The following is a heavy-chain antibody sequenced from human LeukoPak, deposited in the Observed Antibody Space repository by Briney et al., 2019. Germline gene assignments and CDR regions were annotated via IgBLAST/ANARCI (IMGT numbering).Heavy chain of an antibody. CDR3: ARSGYSNFDY. J-gene: IGHJ4*02. CDR2: IYASGST. Sequence: PSETLSLTCTVSGGSLSSGSDYWSWIRQSAVKGLEWIGRIYASGSTNYNPSLKSRVTISGDTSKNQFSLKLSSVTAADTAVYYCARSGYSNFDYWGQGTLVTVSS. V-gene: IGHV4-61*02. D-gene: IGHD3-3*01. CDR1: GGSLSSGSDY.